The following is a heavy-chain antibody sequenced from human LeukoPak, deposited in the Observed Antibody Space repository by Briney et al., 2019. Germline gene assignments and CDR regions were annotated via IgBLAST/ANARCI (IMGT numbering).Heavy chain of an antibody. CDR3: ARDFEGDIVLMVYAREYYGIDV. CDR2: MSAYNGNT. Sequence: ASVKVSCKASGYTFTSYGICWVRQSLGQGLERMVWMSAYNGNTNYAQKFQGRVTMTTDTSASTAYLELRGLRSDDTAVYYCARDFEGDIVLMVYAREYYGIDVWGRGTTVTVSS. CDR1: GYTFTSYG. V-gene: IGHV1-18*01. J-gene: IGHJ6*02. D-gene: IGHD2-8*01.